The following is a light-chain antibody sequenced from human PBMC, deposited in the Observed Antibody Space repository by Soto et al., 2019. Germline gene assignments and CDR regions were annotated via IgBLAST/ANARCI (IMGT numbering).Light chain of an antibody. V-gene: IGKV3-20*01. Sequence: EIVLTQSPGTLSLSPGEGATLSCRASQSVSSSYLAWYQQKPGQAPRLLIYGASSRATGIPDRFRGSGSGTDFTLTISRLEPEDFAVYYCQQYGSSPWTFGQGTKVDIK. CDR3: QQYGSSPWT. J-gene: IGKJ1*01. CDR1: QSVSSSY. CDR2: GAS.